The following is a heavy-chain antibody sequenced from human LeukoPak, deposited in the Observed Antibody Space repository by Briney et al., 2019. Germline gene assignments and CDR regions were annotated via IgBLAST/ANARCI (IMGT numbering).Heavy chain of an antibody. V-gene: IGHV4-59*01. CDR3: ASAYSSSSVIDY. J-gene: IGHJ4*02. CDR2: IYYSGST. CDR1: GGSISSYY. D-gene: IGHD6-6*01. Sequence: PSETLSLTCTVSGGSISSYYWSWIRQPPGKGLEWIGYIYYSGSTNYNPSLKSRVTISVATSKNQFSLKLSSVTAADTAVYYCASAYSSSSVIDYWGQGTLVTVSS.